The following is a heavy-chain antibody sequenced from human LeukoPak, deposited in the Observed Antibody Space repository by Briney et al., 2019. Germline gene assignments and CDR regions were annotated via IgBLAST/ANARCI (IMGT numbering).Heavy chain of an antibody. CDR3: AKQASSGPKGLFDY. V-gene: IGHV3-23*01. J-gene: IGHJ4*02. CDR2: IGGGGGSS. Sequence: GGSLRLSCAASGFTFNNYAMSWVRQAPGKGLEWVSGIGGGGGSSYYADSVKGRFTISRDNSKNTLYLQMNSLRAEDTAVYYCAKQASSGPKGLFDYWGQGTLVTVSS. D-gene: IGHD3-22*01. CDR1: GFTFNNYA.